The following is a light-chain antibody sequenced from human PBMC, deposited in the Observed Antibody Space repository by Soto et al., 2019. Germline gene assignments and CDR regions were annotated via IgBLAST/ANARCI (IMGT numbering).Light chain of an antibody. CDR3: QQYGRSPRT. V-gene: IGKV3-20*01. J-gene: IGKJ5*01. CDR1: QSVSDSY. CDR2: GAS. Sequence: IVLTQSPGTLSLSPGERATLSCRASQSVSDSYLAWYKQKPGQAPRLLIYGASSRATGIPDRISGSGSGTLFALTISRLEPEDFAVYYCQQYGRSPRTFGQGTRLEIK.